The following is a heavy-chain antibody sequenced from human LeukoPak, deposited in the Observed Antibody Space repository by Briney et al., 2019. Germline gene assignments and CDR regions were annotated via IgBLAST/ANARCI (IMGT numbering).Heavy chain of an antibody. D-gene: IGHD3-10*02. Sequence: PGGSLRLSCAASGFTFSGSALHWVRQASGKGLEWVGRIRSKANNYATTYAASVKDRFTISRDDSKNTAYLQMNSLRAEDTAVYYCAELGITMIGGVWGKGTTVTISS. CDR3: AELGITMIGGV. CDR1: GFTFSGSA. J-gene: IGHJ6*04. V-gene: IGHV3-73*01. CDR2: IRSKANNYAT.